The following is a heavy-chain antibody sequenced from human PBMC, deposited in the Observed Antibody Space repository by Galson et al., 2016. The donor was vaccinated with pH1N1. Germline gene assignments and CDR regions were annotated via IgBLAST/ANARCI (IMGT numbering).Heavy chain of an antibody. CDR1: GFSLTNTAEN. Sequence: PALVKPTQTLTLTCSFSGFSLTNTAENVAWIRQPPGKSLGWLALIYWDDDQRYNPSLADRLTITKDTFKNQVVLTMTNMESADTGTYFGAHRRCNHNNCYYNSFDAWGQGILVTVSS. V-gene: IGHV2-5*02. D-gene: IGHD3-10*01. CDR3: AHRRCNHNNCYYNSFDA. CDR2: IYWDDDQ. J-gene: IGHJ5*02.